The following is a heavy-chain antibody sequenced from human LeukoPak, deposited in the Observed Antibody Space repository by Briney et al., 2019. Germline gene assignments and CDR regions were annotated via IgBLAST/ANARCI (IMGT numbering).Heavy chain of an antibody. J-gene: IGHJ4*02. CDR3: AKRVSVSYFDY. CDR2: ISSSGGST. D-gene: IGHD1-26*01. Sequence: GGSLRLSCAASGFTFSSCAMSWVRQAPGRGLEWVSTISSSGGSTYYADSVKGRFTNSRDNSENTLYLQMNSLRAEDTAVYYCAKRVSVSYFDYWGQGTLVTVPS. CDR1: GFTFSSCA. V-gene: IGHV3-23*01.